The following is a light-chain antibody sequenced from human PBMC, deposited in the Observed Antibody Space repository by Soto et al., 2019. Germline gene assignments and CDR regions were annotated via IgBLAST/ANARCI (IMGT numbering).Light chain of an antibody. CDR3: SLFHSDCLL. Sequence: QTVVTQEPSLTVSPGGTVTLTCGSSTGAVTSGHYPYWFQQKSGQVPMTLIFDTSNKHSRTPARFSGSLLGGKAALTLSGALSEDEAEYYCSLFHSDCLLFGGGTKLTVL. CDR2: DTS. CDR1: TGAVTSGHY. J-gene: IGLJ3*02. V-gene: IGLV7-46*01.